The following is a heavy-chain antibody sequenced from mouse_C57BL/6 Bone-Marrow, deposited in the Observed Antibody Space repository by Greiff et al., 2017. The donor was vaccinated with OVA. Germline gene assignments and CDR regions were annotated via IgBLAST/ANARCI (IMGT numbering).Heavy chain of an antibody. CDR1: GFNIKDDY. J-gene: IGHJ1*03. Sequence: VQLQQSGAELVRPGASVKLSCTASGFNIKDDYMHWVKQRPEQGLEWIGWIDPENSDTEYASKFQGKATITADTSSNTAYLQLSSLTSEDTAVYYCTTSLIYYYGSSYWYFDVWGTGTTVTVSS. D-gene: IGHD1-1*01. V-gene: IGHV14-4*01. CDR3: TTSLIYYYGSSYWYFDV. CDR2: IDPENSDT.